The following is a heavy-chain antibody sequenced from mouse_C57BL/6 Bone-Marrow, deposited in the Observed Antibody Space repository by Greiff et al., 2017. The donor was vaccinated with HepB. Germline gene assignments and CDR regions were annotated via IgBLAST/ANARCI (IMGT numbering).Heavy chain of an antibody. CDR3: ARHERIVTTRYYAMDY. D-gene: IGHD2-3*01. V-gene: IGHV5-6*01. CDR2: ISSGGSYT. Sequence: EVHLVESGGDLVKPGGSLKLSCAASGFTFSSYGMSWVRQTPDKRLEWVATISSGGSYTDYPDSVKGRFTLARDNAKNTLYLQRSSLKSEDTAMYYCARHERIVTTRYYAMDYWGQGTSVTVSS. CDR1: GFTFSSYG. J-gene: IGHJ4*01.